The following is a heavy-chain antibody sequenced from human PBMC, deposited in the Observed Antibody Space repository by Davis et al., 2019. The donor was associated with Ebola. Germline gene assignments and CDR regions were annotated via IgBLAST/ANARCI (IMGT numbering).Heavy chain of an antibody. Sequence: SETLSLTCAVFGGSFSDYYWTWIRQPPGKGLEWIGEISHTGSTTYNPSLKSRLSISVDTSKNQFSLKLTSVTAADTALYYCARESNRYFDPWGQGTLVTVSS. D-gene: IGHD2/OR15-2a*01. CDR3: ARESNRYFDP. CDR2: ISHTGST. J-gene: IGHJ5*02. CDR1: GGSFSDYY. V-gene: IGHV4-34*01.